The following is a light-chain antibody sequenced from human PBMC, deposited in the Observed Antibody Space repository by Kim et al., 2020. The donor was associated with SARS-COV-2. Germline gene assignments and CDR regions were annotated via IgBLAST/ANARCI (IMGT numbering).Light chain of an antibody. CDR1: NIGSKS. Sequence: SYELTQPPSVSVAPGKTARITCGGNNIGSKSVHWYQQKPGQAPVLVIYYDSDRPSGIPERFSGSNSGNTATLTISRVEAGDEADYYCQVWDSSSDHFVVFGGGTQLTVI. CDR2: YDS. V-gene: IGLV3-21*04. CDR3: QVWDSSSDHFVV. J-gene: IGLJ2*01.